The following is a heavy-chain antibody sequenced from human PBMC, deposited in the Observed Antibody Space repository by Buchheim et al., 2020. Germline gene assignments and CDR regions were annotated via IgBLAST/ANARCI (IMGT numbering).Heavy chain of an antibody. J-gene: IGHJ4*02. CDR1: GFTFTPAW. D-gene: IGHD6-13*01. V-gene: IGHV3-15*01. CDR3: TADDAAAGSGEFDH. Sequence: DVQLVESGGGLVNPGESLRLSCAASGFTFTPAWMTWFRQGPGKGLEWVALIKSKTSGETTHYAAPVTGRFTISRDDSNNMVYLQMNNLRSEDTAVYYCTADDAAAGSGEFDHWGQGTL. CDR2: IKSKTSGETT.